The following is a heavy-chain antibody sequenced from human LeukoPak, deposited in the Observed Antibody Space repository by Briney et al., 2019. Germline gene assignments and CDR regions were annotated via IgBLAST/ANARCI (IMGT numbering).Heavy chain of an antibody. V-gene: IGHV5-51*01. CDR1: GYSFSNYW. CDR3: ATLITPNAFDI. J-gene: IGHJ3*02. CDR2: IYPGDSDT. Sequence: GESLKISCKGSGYSFSNYWIGWVRQMPGKGLEWMGIIYPGDSDTRYSPSFQGQVTISVDKSTSTAYLQWSSLKASDTAMYYCATLITPNAFDIWGQGTMVTVSS. D-gene: IGHD3-22*01.